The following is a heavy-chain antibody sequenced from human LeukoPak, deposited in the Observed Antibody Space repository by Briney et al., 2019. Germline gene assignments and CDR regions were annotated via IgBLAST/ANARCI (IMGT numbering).Heavy chain of an antibody. CDR2: ISAYNGNT. J-gene: IGHJ5*02. CDR1: GYTFSSYG. Sequence: ASVKVSCKASGYTFSSYGSSWVRQAPGQGLEWMGWISAYNGNTNYAQKLQGRVTMTTDTSTSTAYMELRSLRSDDTAVCYCARVILVGWFDPGGQGTLVTVSS. D-gene: IGHD3-16*02. CDR3: ARVILVGWFDP. V-gene: IGHV1-18*01.